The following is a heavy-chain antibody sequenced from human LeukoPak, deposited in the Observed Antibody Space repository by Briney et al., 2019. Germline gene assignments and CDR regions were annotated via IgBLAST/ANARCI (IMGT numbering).Heavy chain of an antibody. Sequence: PGGSLRLSCAASGFTVDSNYLSWVRQAPGKGLERDSTIYTGGNTYYAASVKGRFTISRDFSKNTVFLHMNSLRAEDTAMYYCARGDDSGYYDYFDYWGQGALVTVSS. CDR3: ARGDDSGYYDYFDY. D-gene: IGHD3-22*01. V-gene: IGHV3-53*01. CDR1: GFTVDSNY. J-gene: IGHJ4*02. CDR2: IYTGGNT.